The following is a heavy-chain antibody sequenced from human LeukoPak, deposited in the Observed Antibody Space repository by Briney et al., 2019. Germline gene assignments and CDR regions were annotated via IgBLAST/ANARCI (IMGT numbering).Heavy chain of an antibody. D-gene: IGHD3-3*01. Sequence: ASVKVSCKASGGTFSSYAISWVRQAPGQGLEWMGGIIPIFGTANYAQKFQGRVTITADESTSTAYMELSSLRSEDTAVYYCARDRGYYDFWSGYLGDAFDIWGQGTMVTVSS. V-gene: IGHV1-69*13. CDR2: IIPIFGTA. CDR1: GGTFSSYA. J-gene: IGHJ3*02. CDR3: ARDRGYYDFWSGYLGDAFDI.